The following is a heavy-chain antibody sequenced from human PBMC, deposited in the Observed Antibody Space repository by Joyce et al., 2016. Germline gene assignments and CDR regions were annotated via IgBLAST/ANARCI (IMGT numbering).Heavy chain of an antibody. CDR2: LYYSGST. CDR3: ARDRRGAGRASGNFDY. Sequence: QVQLQESGPGLVKSSETLSLTCTVSGGSVTSASYYWSWIRQPPGEGLEWIGYLYYSGSTNYIPALKSRVTISVDTSKNQYSLKLRSMTAADTAVYYCARDRRGAGRASGNFDYWGQGTLVAVSS. CDR1: GGSVTSASYY. D-gene: IGHD3-3*01. V-gene: IGHV4-61*01. J-gene: IGHJ4*02.